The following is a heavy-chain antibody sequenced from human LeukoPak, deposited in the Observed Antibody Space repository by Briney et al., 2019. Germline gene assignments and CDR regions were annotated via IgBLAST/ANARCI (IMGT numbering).Heavy chain of an antibody. V-gene: IGHV3-23*01. CDR2: ISGGGENT. Sequence: HAGGSLRLSCGASGFTFTSYAMSWIRQAPGKGLEWVSAISGGGENTYYGDSVKGRITISRDNSKNTLYLQMNSLRAEDTATYYCAKPRAMTTGVGRYFDLWGRGTLVTVSS. CDR3: AKPRAMTTGVGRYFDL. D-gene: IGHD1-1*01. CDR1: GFTFTSYA. J-gene: IGHJ2*01.